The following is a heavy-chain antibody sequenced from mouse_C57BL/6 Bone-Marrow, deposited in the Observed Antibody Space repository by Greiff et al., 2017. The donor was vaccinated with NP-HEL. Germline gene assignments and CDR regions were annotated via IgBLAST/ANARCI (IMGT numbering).Heavy chain of an antibody. CDR2: ISSGGSYT. CDR1: GFTFSSYG. Sequence: DVHLVESGGDLVKPGGSLKLSCAASGFTFSSYGMSWVRPTPDKRLEWVATISSGGSYTYYPASVKGRFTISRDNAKNTLYLQMSSLKSEDTAMYYCARHYYSNYFDYWGQGTTLTVSS. CDR3: ARHYYSNYFDY. D-gene: IGHD2-5*01. V-gene: IGHV5-6*01. J-gene: IGHJ2*01.